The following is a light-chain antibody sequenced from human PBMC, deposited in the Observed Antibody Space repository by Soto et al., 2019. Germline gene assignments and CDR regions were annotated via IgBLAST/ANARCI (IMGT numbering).Light chain of an antibody. CDR1: QSVSSNY. CDR2: GAS. Sequence: ENVLTQFPGTLSLSPGERATLSCRASQSVSSNYLAWYQQKPGQAPSLLIYGASSRAAGIPDRFRGSGSGTDFTLTISRLEPEDFAVYYCQHFGSSPPWPFGQGTKVEMK. V-gene: IGKV3-20*01. J-gene: IGKJ1*01. CDR3: QHFGSSPPWP.